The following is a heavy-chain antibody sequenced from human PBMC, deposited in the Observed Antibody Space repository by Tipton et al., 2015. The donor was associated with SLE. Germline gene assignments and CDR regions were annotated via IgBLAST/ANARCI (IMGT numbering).Heavy chain of an antibody. CDR2: IYYSGST. J-gene: IGHJ4*02. V-gene: IGHV4-39*07. CDR3: AGMSYPREGYFDY. D-gene: IGHD1-26*01. Sequence: TLSLTCTVSGGSISSSSYYWGWIRQPPGKGLEWIGSIYYSGSTYYNPSLKSRATISVDTSKNQFSLKLSSVTAADTAVYYCAGMSYPREGYFDYWGQGTLLTVSP. CDR1: GGSISSSSYY.